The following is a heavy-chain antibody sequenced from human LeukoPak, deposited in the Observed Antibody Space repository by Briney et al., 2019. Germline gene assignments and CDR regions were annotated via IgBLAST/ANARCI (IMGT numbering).Heavy chain of an antibody. V-gene: IGHV3-74*01. D-gene: IGHD4-17*01. CDR3: ARRGESTSYGDYRFDY. CDR2: IFNPGGAT. J-gene: IGHJ4*02. Sequence: GGSLRLSCAASGFTFSSYWMHWVRQAPGKGLVWVSRIFNPGGATAYVDSVKGRFTISRDNAENTLSLQMNSLRVEDTAVYYCARRGESTSYGDYRFDYWGQGTLVTVSS. CDR1: GFTFSSYW.